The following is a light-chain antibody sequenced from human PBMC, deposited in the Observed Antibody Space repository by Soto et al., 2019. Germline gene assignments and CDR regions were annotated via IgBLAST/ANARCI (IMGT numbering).Light chain of an antibody. J-gene: IGKJ2*01. CDR3: QLYGSPTPRYT. Sequence: SVLKQSPDTLSLSPGERTTLCCSASQSVSNNYLYWSEQKPRQAPRLRIYTPSTRATGIPDRFSGSGSGTDFTLIILRLEPAGFAVYYCQLYGSPTPRYTFGQGTKLEIK. V-gene: IGKV3-20*01. CDR1: QSVSNNY. CDR2: TPS.